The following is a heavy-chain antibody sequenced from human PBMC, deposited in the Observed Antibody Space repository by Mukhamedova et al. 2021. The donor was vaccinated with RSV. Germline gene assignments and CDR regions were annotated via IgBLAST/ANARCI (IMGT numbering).Heavy chain of an antibody. J-gene: IGHJ4*02. CDR3: ARAGLAINLIDY. CDR2: ISSSSSTI. V-gene: IGHV3-48*01. D-gene: IGHD3/OR15-3a*01. Sequence: EWVSYISSSSSTIYYADSVKGRFTISRDNAKNSLLLQMNSLRAEDTAIYFCARAGLAINLIDYWGQGTPVTVSS.